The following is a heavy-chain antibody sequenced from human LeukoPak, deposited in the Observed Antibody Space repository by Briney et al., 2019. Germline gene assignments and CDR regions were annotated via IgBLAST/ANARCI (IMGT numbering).Heavy chain of an antibody. CDR3: ATDYYDSSGIAFDI. CDR2: TYYSGST. V-gene: IGHV4-59*01. J-gene: IGHJ3*02. Sequence: PSETLSLTCTVSGGSISSYYWSWIRQPPGKGLEWIGYTYYSGSTNYNPSLKSRVTISVDTSKNQFSLKLSSVTAADTAVYYCATDYYDSSGIAFDIWGQGTMVTVSS. CDR1: GGSISSYY. D-gene: IGHD3-22*01.